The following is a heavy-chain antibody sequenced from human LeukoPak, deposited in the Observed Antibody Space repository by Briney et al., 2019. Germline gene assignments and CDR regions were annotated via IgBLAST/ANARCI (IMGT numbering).Heavy chain of an antibody. CDR1: GYTFTGYC. J-gene: IGHJ6*02. CDR2: INPNSGGT. D-gene: IGHD2-2*01. CDR3: ARPTKYLYYYGMDV. V-gene: IGHV1-2*06. Sequence: ASVNVSCKASGYTFTGYCMHWVRQAPGQGLEWMGRINPNSGGTNYAQKFQGRVTMTRDTSISTAYMELSRLRSDDTAVYYCARPTKYLYYYGMDVWGQGTTVTVSS.